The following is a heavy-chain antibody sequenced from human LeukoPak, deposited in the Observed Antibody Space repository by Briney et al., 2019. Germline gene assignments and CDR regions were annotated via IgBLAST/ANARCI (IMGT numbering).Heavy chain of an antibody. Sequence: ASVKVSCKASGYTFTSYDINWVRQATGQGLEWMEWMNPNSGNTGYAQKFQGRVTMTRNTSISTAYMELSSLRSEDTAVYYCARSVGARPYYYYGMDVWGQGTTVTVSS. CDR2: MNPNSGNT. CDR3: ARSVGARPYYYYGMDV. D-gene: IGHD1-26*01. CDR1: GYTFTSYD. V-gene: IGHV1-8*01. J-gene: IGHJ6*02.